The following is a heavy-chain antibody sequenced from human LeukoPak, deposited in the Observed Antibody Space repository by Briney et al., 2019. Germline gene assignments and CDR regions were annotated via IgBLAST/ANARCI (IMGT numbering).Heavy chain of an antibody. V-gene: IGHV4-34*01. CDR1: GGSFSGYY. D-gene: IGHD4-17*01. CDR2: INHSGST. CDR3: ARVLTTVTLFDY. J-gene: IGHJ4*02. Sequence: SETLSLTCAVYGGSFSGYYWSWIRQPPGTGLEWIGEINHSGSTNYNPSLKSRVTISVDTSKNQFSLKLSSVTAADTAVYYCARVLTTVTLFDYWGQGTLVTVSS.